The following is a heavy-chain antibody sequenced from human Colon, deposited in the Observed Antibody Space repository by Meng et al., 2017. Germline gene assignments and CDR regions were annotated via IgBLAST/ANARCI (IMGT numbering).Heavy chain of an antibody. CDR2: ITGSGDSA. Sequence: GESLMISCESSGFTFSSYAMNWVRQAPGKGLEWVSGITGSGDSAYYAESVKGRFTISRDNSKNTVYLQMNSLRAEDKALYYCGKDYVVLPTTLLHWGQGTLVTVSS. D-gene: IGHD2-2*01. J-gene: IGHJ4*02. CDR3: GKDYVVLPTTLLH. CDR1: GFTFSSYA. V-gene: IGHV3-23*01.